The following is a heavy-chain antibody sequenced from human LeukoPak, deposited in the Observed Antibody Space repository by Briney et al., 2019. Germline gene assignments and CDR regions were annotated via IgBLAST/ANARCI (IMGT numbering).Heavy chain of an antibody. CDR2: ISYDGSNK. CDR1: GFTFSSYG. J-gene: IGHJ4*02. V-gene: IGHV3-30*03. Sequence: PGGSLRLSCAASGFTFSSYGMHWVRQAPGKGLEWVAVISYDGSNKYYADSVKGRFTISRDNSKNTLYLQMNSLKTEDTAVYYCTTLGDYVWGSYRFVHWGQGTLVTVSS. D-gene: IGHD3-16*02. CDR3: TTLGDYVWGSYRFVH.